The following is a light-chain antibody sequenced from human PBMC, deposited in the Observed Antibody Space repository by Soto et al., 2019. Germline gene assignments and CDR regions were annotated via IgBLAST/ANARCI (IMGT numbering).Light chain of an antibody. CDR3: QQSFNTTRT. CDR2: ATS. V-gene: IGKV1-39*01. CDR1: QTIVRF. Sequence: DIQMTQSPSSLSASVGDRVTMTCRASQTIVRFLNWYQHKPGKPPRVMIYATSNLHSGVPSRFSGSGYGTEFTLTISRLKNEDFATYSCQQSFNTTRTFGQGTKVDIK. J-gene: IGKJ1*01.